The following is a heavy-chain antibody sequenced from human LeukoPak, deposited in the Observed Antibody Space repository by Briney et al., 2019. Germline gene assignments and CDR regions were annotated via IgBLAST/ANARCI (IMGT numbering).Heavy chain of an antibody. CDR1: GFTFNSLW. CDR2: IKQDGSEK. CDR3: ARMVRQVAPDGSGHFNWFDP. J-gene: IGHJ5*02. D-gene: IGHD2-15*01. V-gene: IGHV3-7*01. Sequence: PGGSLRLSCAASGFTFNSLWMSWVRQAPGEGLEWVASIKQDGSEKYYVDSVKGRFTISRDNAKNSLYLQMNSLRAEDTAVYYCARMVRQVAPDGSGHFNWFDPWGQGTLVTVSS.